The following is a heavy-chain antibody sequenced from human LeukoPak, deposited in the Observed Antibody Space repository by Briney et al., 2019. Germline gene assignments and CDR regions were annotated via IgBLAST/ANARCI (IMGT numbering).Heavy chain of an antibody. V-gene: IGHV3-53*01. D-gene: IGHD3-22*01. CDR1: XXXVXXXH. Sequence: GSLRLSCAXXXXXVXXXHMVXXRQAPXKXLEXXXXXYXGGNSSYADSVKGRFIISRDISKTTLYLQMNSLRAEDSALYYCARGGRGSAAVVAPRSFDIWGQGTMVTVSS. CDR3: ARGGRGSAAVVAPRSFDI. J-gene: IGHJ3*02. CDR2: XYXGGNS.